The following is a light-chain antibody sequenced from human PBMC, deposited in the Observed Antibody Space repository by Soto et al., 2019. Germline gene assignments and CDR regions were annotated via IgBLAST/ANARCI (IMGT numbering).Light chain of an antibody. Sequence: EIVLTQSPGTLSLSPGERATLSCRASQSLSSTYLAWYQQKPGQALRLLIYGTSTRATGIPDRFSGSGSGTDFTLTISRLEPEDFAVYFCQQYDRSLYTFGQGTKLEIK. CDR2: GTS. V-gene: IGKV3-20*01. CDR1: QSLSSTY. J-gene: IGKJ2*01. CDR3: QQYDRSLYT.